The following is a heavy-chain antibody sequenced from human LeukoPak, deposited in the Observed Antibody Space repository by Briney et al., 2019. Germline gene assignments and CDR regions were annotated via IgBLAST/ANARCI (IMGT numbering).Heavy chain of an antibody. D-gene: IGHD3-22*01. Sequence: GGSLRLSCAASVFTFSSYAMSWVRQAPGKGLEWVSAISGSGGSTYYADSVKGRFTISRDNSKNTLYLQMNSLRAEDTAVYYCAKGDHYYDSSGYYLLDYWGQGTLVTVSS. CDR1: VFTFSSYA. V-gene: IGHV3-23*01. CDR2: ISGSGGST. J-gene: IGHJ4*02. CDR3: AKGDHYYDSSGYYLLDY.